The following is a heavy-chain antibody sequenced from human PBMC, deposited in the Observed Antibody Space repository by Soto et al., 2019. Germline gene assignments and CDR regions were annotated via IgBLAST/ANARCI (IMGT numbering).Heavy chain of an antibody. CDR2: ISGSGGST. Sequence: GGSLRLSCAASGLTFSSYVMSWVRQAPGKGLEWVSAISGSGGSTYYADSVKGRFTISRDNSKNTLYLQMNSLRAEDTAVYYCAKYVGYCRSTSCSVSHYYPSGMDVWGPGTTVTVSS. J-gene: IGHJ6*02. D-gene: IGHD2-2*01. V-gene: IGHV3-23*01. CDR1: GLTFSSYV. CDR3: AKYVGYCRSTSCSVSHYYPSGMDV.